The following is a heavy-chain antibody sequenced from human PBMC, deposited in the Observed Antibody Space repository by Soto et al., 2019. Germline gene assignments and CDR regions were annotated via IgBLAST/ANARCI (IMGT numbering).Heavy chain of an antibody. D-gene: IGHD3-10*01. CDR2: IYYSGST. J-gene: IGHJ4*02. CDR1: GGSISSYY. CDR3: ARVRSGNPDY. Sequence: XASLSLTFTVSGGSISSYYLSWIRQPPGKGLEWIGYIYYSGSTNYNPSLKSRVTISVDTSKNQFSLKLSSVTAADTAVYYCARVRSGNPDYWGQGTLVTVYS. V-gene: IGHV4-59*01.